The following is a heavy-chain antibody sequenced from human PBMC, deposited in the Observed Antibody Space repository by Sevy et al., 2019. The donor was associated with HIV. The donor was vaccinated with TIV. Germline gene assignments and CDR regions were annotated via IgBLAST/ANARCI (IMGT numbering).Heavy chain of an antibody. D-gene: IGHD2-21*02. J-gene: IGHJ4*02. CDR1: VGSMTSYY. V-gene: IGHV4-59*13. CDR2: IYYSGST. CDR3: ARSVGTGNYFDY. Sequence: SETLSLTCTVSVGSMTSYYWNWIRQPPGKGLEWIGYIYYSGSTNYNPSLKSQVTMSVDTSKNRFSLTLISVTAADTAVYHCARSVGTGNYFDYWGQGALVTVSS.